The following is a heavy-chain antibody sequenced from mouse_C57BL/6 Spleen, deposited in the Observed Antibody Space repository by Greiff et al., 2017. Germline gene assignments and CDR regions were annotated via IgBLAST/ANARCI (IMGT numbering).Heavy chain of an antibody. CDR2: IYPGDGDT. Sequence: QVQLQQSGPELVKPGASVKISCKASGYAFSSSWMNWVKQRPGKGLEWIGRIYPGDGDTNYNGKFKGKATLTADKSSSTAYMQLSSLTSEDSAVYFGAQTAQVAWFAYWGQGTLVTVSA. V-gene: IGHV1-82*01. CDR1: GYAFSSSW. CDR3: AQTAQVAWFAY. D-gene: IGHD3-2*02. J-gene: IGHJ3*01.